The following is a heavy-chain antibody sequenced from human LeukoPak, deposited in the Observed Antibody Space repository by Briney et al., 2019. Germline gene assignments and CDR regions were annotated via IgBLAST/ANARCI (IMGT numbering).Heavy chain of an antibody. Sequence: PGGSLRLSCAASGFTFSSYSMNWVRQAPGKGLEWVSYISSSSSTIYYADSVKGRFTISRDNAKNSLYLQVNSLRAEDTAVYYCARDPYWTIFGVVTYDAFDIWGQGTMVTVSS. D-gene: IGHD3-3*01. V-gene: IGHV3-48*01. J-gene: IGHJ3*02. CDR3: ARDPYWTIFGVVTYDAFDI. CDR1: GFTFSSYS. CDR2: ISSSSSTI.